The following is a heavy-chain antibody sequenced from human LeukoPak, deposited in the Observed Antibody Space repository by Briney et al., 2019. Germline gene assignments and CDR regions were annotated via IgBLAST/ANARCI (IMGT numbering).Heavy chain of an antibody. D-gene: IGHD3-22*01. CDR2: ISSSSSTI. CDR1: GFTFSSYS. CDR3: AREPVDSSGYYGAFDI. J-gene: IGHJ3*02. V-gene: IGHV3-48*01. Sequence: GGSLRLSCAASGFTFSSYSMNWVRQAPGKGLEWVSYISSSSSTIYYADSVKGRFTISRDNAKNSLYLQMNSLRAEDTAVYYCAREPVDSSGYYGAFDIWGQGTMVTVSS.